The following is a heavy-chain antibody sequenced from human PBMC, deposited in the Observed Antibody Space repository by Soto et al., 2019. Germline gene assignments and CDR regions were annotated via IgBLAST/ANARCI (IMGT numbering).Heavy chain of an antibody. CDR2: ISGNGIAT. J-gene: IGHJ5*02. D-gene: IGHD3-10*01. V-gene: IGHV3-23*01. CDR3: ARDAISMVRGTSNWFDP. CDR1: GFIFSDHA. Sequence: GGSLRLSCEASGFIFSDHAMSWVRQAPGKGLEWVSAISGNGIATYYADSVKGRFTISRDNSKNTLYLQMNRLRADDTAVYYCARDAISMVRGTSNWFDPWGQGTLVTVSS.